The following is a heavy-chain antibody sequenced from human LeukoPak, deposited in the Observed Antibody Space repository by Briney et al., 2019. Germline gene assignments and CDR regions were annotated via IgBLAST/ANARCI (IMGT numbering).Heavy chain of an antibody. D-gene: IGHD2-2*02. CDR1: GGSISSYY. Sequence: PSETLSLTCTVSGGSISSYYWSWLRQPPGKGLEWIGYIYYSGSTNYNPSLKSRVTISVDTSKNQFSLKLSSVTAADTAVYYCARALRYCSSTSCYTGAFDIWGQGTMVTVSS. CDR3: ARALRYCSSTSCYTGAFDI. J-gene: IGHJ3*02. CDR2: IYYSGST. V-gene: IGHV4-59*01.